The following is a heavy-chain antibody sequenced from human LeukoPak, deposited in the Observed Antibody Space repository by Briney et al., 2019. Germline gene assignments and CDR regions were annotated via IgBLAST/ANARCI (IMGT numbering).Heavy chain of an antibody. Sequence: GGSLRLSCAASGFTFSSYAMSWVRQAPGKGLEWVSAISGSGGSTYYADSVKGRFTISRDNSKNTLYLQMNSLRAEDTAVYYCAKVPQRDFWSGYYGYYFDYWGQGTLVTVSS. CDR3: AKVPQRDFWSGYYGYYFDY. V-gene: IGHV3-23*01. D-gene: IGHD3-3*01. CDR1: GFTFSSYA. CDR2: ISGSGGST. J-gene: IGHJ4*02.